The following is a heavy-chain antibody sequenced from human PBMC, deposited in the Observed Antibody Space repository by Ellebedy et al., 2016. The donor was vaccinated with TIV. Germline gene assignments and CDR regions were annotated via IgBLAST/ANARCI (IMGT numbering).Heavy chain of an antibody. V-gene: IGHV3-23*01. D-gene: IGHD1-26*01. CDR3: AKEGVGATDY. J-gene: IGHJ4*02. Sequence: GESLKISXAASGFTFSSYAMSWVRQAPGKGLEWVSAISGSGGSTYYADSVKGRFTISRDNSKNTLYLQMNSLRAEDTAVYYCAKEGVGATDYWGQGTLVTVSS. CDR2: ISGSGGST. CDR1: GFTFSSYA.